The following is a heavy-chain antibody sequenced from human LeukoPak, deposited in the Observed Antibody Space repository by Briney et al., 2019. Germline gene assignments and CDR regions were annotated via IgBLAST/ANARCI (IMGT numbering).Heavy chain of an antibody. CDR3: ARETRCYDSSGFRNYYGMDV. D-gene: IGHD3-22*01. V-gene: IGHV3-33*01. CDR2: IWYDGSNK. Sequence: GGSLRLSCAASGFTFSSYGMHWVRQAPGKGLEWVAVIWYDGSNKYYADSVKGRFTISRDNSKNTLYLQMNSLRAEDTAVYYCARETRCYDSSGFRNYYGMDVWGQGTTVTVSS. J-gene: IGHJ6*02. CDR1: GFTFSSYG.